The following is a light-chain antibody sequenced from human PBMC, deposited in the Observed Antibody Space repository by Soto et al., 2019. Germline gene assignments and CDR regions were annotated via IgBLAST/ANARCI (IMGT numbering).Light chain of an antibody. CDR1: QTIINY. J-gene: IGKJ5*01. Sequence: DIQMTQSPSSLSASVGDRVTIACRASQTIINYLNLYQQKPGKAPKLLIYAASSLQSGVPSRFSGSGSGTDFTLTISSLQPEDFATYYCQQSYSTPITFGQGTRLEIK. V-gene: IGKV1-39*01. CDR3: QQSYSTPIT. CDR2: AAS.